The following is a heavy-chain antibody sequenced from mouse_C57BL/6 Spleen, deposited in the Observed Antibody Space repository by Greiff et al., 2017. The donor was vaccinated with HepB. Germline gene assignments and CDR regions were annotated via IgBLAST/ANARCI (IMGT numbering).Heavy chain of an antibody. J-gene: IGHJ3*01. CDR2: IDPSDSYT. V-gene: IGHV1-69*01. Sequence: VQLQQSGAELVMPGASVKLSCKASGYTFTSYWMHWVKQRPGQGLEWIGEIDPSDSYTNYNQKFKGKSTLTVDKSSSTAYMQLSSLTSEDSAVYYCARGDDPFAYWGQGTLVTVSA. CDR3: ARGDDPFAY. CDR1: GYTFTSYW.